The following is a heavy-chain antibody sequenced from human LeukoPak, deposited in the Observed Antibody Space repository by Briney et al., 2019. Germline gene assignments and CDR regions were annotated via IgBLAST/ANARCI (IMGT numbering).Heavy chain of an antibody. D-gene: IGHD2-2*01. CDR1: GYTFTSYG. Sequence: ASVKVSCKASGYTFTSYGISWVRQAPGQGLEWMGWISAYNGNTNYAQKLQGRVTMTTDTSTSTAYMELRSLRSDDTAVYYCARNLQYQLLSKYNWFDPWGQGTLVTVSS. CDR2: ISAYNGNT. CDR3: ARNLQYQLLSKYNWFDP. J-gene: IGHJ5*02. V-gene: IGHV1-18*01.